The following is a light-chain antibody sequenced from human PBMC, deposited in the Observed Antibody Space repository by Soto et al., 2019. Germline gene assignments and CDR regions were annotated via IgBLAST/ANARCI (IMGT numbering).Light chain of an antibody. Sequence: EILLTQSPASLSWSPGERATLSCRAGQSLSSKFLDWYQKNNGQPPRPLIYDSSTRATGFPERLSGSGYGTDLTIIISRLENEDFEVYYCQQYGSSVLTFGGGTKVDIK. CDR1: QSLSSKF. V-gene: IGKV3-20*01. CDR3: QQYGSSVLT. J-gene: IGKJ4*01. CDR2: DSS.